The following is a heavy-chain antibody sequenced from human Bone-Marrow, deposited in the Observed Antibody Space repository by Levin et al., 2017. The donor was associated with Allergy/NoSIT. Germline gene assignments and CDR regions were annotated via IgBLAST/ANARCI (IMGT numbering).Heavy chain of an antibody. D-gene: IGHD6-13*01. J-gene: IGHJ4*02. CDR1: FFSFSPSS. V-gene: IGHV3-30-3*01. CDR2: ISYDGGNQ. CDR3: VRSIAAAGVY. Sequence: GESLKISCSSSFFSFSPSSLPFFLPSPFTGPEWVAFISYDGGNQYYAESVEGRFTISRDNSRNTVYLQMNSLTPDDTAVYFCVRSIAAAGVYWGQGTLVTVS.